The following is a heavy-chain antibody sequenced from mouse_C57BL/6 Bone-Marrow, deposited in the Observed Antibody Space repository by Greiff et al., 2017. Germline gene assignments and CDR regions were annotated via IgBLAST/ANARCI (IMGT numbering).Heavy chain of an antibody. J-gene: IGHJ3*01. Sequence: EVKLMESGPGMVKPSQSLSLTCTVTGYSITSGYDWHWIRHFPGNKLEWMGYISYSGSTNYNPSLKSRISITHDTSKNHFFLKLNSVTTEDTATYYCARSAYDGYSWFAYWGQGTLVTVSA. CDR2: ISYSGST. V-gene: IGHV3-1*01. CDR3: ARSAYDGYSWFAY. CDR1: GYSITSGYD. D-gene: IGHD2-3*01.